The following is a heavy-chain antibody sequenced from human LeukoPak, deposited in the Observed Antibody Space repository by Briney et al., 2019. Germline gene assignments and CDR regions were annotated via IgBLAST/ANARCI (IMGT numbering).Heavy chain of an antibody. CDR3: AREGRYCSGGSCYSGDY. V-gene: IGHV1-69*01. Sequence: GASVKVSCKASGGTFSSYAISWVRQAPGQGLEWMGGIIPIFGTANYAQKFQGRVTITADESTSTAYMELSSLRSEDTAVYYCAREGRYCSGGSCYSGDYWGQGTLVTVSS. D-gene: IGHD2-15*01. J-gene: IGHJ4*02. CDR1: GGTFSSYA. CDR2: IIPIFGTA.